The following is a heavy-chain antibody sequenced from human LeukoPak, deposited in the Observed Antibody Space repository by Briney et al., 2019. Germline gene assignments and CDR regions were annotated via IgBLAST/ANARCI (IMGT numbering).Heavy chain of an antibody. V-gene: IGHV3-21*01. Sequence: GGSLRLSCAASGFTFSSYSMNWVRQAPGKGLEWVSSISSSSSYIYYADSVKGRFTISRDNAKNSLYLQMNGLRAEDTAVYYCASAGWECSGGSCYYGVGYYFDYWGQGTLVTVSS. CDR1: GFTFSSYS. CDR2: ISSSSSYI. J-gene: IGHJ4*02. D-gene: IGHD2-15*01. CDR3: ASAGWECSGGSCYYGVGYYFDY.